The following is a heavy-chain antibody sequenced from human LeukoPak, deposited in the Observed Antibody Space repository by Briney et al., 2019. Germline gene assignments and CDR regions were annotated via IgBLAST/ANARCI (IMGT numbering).Heavy chain of an antibody. Sequence: TGGSLRLSCAASGFTFSSYWMSWVRQAPGKGLEWVANIKQDGSEKYYVDSVKGRFTISRDNAKNSLYLQMNSLRAEDTAVYYCARVMGSSWYDDFYFDYWGQGTLVTVSS. D-gene: IGHD6-13*01. CDR2: IKQDGSEK. J-gene: IGHJ4*02. V-gene: IGHV3-7*01. CDR3: ARVMGSSWYDDFYFDY. CDR1: GFTFSSYW.